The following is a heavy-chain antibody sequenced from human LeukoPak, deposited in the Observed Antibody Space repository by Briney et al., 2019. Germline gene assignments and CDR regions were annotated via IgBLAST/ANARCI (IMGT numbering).Heavy chain of an antibody. CDR1: GGSINNYY. Sequence: SETLPLTCTVSGGSINNYYWSWIRQPAGKGLEWIGRIYTRGSTNYNPSLKSRVTMSVDTSMNQFSLKLSSVTAADTAVYYCARGRYCSADICSGGDAFDIWGQGTMVSVSS. D-gene: IGHD2-15*01. V-gene: IGHV4-4*07. J-gene: IGHJ3*02. CDR3: ARGRYCSADICSGGDAFDI. CDR2: IYTRGST.